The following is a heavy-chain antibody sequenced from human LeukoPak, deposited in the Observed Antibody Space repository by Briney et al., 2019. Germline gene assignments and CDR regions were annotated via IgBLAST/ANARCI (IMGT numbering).Heavy chain of an antibody. Sequence: ASVKVSCKTYGYTFIDYYTHWVRQAPGQGLEWMGWINPKTGATKSAQKFQDWVTLTGDTYMNTAYLEVTGLNSDDTAVYYCARRRKELQAFDFWGQGTSVTVSS. CDR1: GYTFIDYY. CDR3: ARRRKELQAFDF. D-gene: IGHD1-26*01. J-gene: IGHJ3*01. V-gene: IGHV1-2*04. CDR2: INPKTGAT.